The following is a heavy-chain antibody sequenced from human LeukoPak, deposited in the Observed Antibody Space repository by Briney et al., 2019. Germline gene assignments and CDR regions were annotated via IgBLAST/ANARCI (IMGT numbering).Heavy chain of an antibody. CDR3: ARALRVWFGGRRAVKPLYYFDY. J-gene: IGHJ4*02. CDR2: INHSGST. CDR1: GFIFSSYW. V-gene: IGHV4-34*01. D-gene: IGHD3-10*01. Sequence: PGGSLRLSWEASGFIFSSYWMGWVRQVPGKGLEWIGEINHSGSTNYNPSLKSRVTRSVDTSKNEFSLKVIAVTAADTAVYYCARALRVWFGGRRAVKPLYYFDYWGQGPLVTVSS.